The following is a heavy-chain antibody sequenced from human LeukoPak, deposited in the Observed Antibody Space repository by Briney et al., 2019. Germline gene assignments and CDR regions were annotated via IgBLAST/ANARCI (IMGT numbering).Heavy chain of an antibody. J-gene: IGHJ4*02. Sequence: PGGSLRLSCAASGFTFSSYGMHWVRQPPGKGLEWVGFIRYDGSNKYYADSVKGRFTISRDNSKNTLYLQMDSLRAEDTAVYYCAKESTMIVVVINFDYWGQGTLVTVSS. CDR3: AKESTMIVVVINFDY. CDR1: GFTFSSYG. V-gene: IGHV3-30*02. CDR2: IRYDGSNK. D-gene: IGHD3-22*01.